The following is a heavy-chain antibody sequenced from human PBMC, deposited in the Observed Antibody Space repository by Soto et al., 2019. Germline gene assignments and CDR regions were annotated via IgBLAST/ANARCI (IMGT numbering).Heavy chain of an antibody. J-gene: IGHJ4*02. CDR2: ISGSGGST. CDR3: AKGDDYGDYESSN. D-gene: IGHD4-17*01. V-gene: IGHV3-23*01. CDR1: GFTFSSYA. Sequence: EVQLLESGGGLVQPGGSLSLSCAASGFTFSSYAMSWVRQAPGKGLEWVSAISGSGGSTYYADSVKGRFTISRDNSKNTLYLQMNSLRAEDPAVYYCAKGDDYGDYESSNWGQGTLVTVSS.